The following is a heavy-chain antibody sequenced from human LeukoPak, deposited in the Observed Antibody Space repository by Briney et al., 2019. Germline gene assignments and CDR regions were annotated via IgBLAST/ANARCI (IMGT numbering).Heavy chain of an antibody. CDR3: ARSLYYTQPGDEYYFDY. CDR2: IYYSGST. Sequence: SETLSLTCTVSGGSISSSSYYWGWIRQPPGKGLEWIGSIYYSGSTNYNPSLKSRVTISLDTSKNQFSLKLSSVTAADTAVYYCARSLYYTQPGDEYYFDYWGQGTLVTVSS. D-gene: IGHD3-10*01. J-gene: IGHJ4*02. V-gene: IGHV4-39*07. CDR1: GGSISSSSYY.